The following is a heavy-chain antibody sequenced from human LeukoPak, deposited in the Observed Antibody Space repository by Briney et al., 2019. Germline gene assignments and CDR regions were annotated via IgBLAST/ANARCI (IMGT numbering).Heavy chain of an antibody. Sequence: GESLKISCKGSGYNFANSRIGWVRQMPGKGLEWMESINPGDSETAYSPSFKGQVTILVDKSTTTAYLQWSSLEVSDTAIYYCTRHGDGFRYWGQGTLVTISS. D-gene: IGHD2-21*02. V-gene: IGHV5-51*01. CDR1: GYNFANSR. CDR2: INPGDSET. CDR3: TRHGDGFRY. J-gene: IGHJ4*02.